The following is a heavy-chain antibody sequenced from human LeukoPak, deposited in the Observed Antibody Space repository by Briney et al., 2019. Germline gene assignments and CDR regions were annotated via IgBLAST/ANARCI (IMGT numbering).Heavy chain of an antibody. V-gene: IGHV4-59*08. CDR3: ARQSQDRWFGELAKYYFDY. CDR2: IYYSGST. J-gene: IGHJ4*02. CDR1: GGSISSYY. D-gene: IGHD3-10*01. Sequence: SETLSLTCTVSGGSISSYYWGWIRQPPGKGLEWIGYIYYSGSTNYNPSLKSRVTISVDTSKNQFSLKLSSVTAADTAAYYCARQSQDRWFGELAKYYFDYWGQGTLVTVSS.